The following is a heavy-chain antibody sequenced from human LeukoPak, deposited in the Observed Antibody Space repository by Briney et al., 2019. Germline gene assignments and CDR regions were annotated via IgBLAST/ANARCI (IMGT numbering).Heavy chain of an antibody. Sequence: GASVKVSCKASGYTFTGYYMHWVRQAPGRGLEWMGWISAYNGNTNYAQKLQGRVTMTTDTSTSTAYMELRSLRSDDTAVYCCARDYEVWGSSNWFDPWGQGTLVTVSS. J-gene: IGHJ5*02. CDR3: ARDYEVWGSSNWFDP. CDR2: ISAYNGNT. D-gene: IGHD3-16*01. CDR1: GYTFTGYY. V-gene: IGHV1-18*04.